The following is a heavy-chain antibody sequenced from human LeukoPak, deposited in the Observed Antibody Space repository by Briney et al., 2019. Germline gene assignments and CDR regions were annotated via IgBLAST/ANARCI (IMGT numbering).Heavy chain of an antibody. CDR3: TTVFGRYYYDSSGFGY. D-gene: IGHD3-22*01. CDR2: ISSSSSYI. V-gene: IGHV3-21*03. CDR1: GFTFSSYS. Sequence: PGGSLRLSCAASGFTFSSYSMNWVRQAPGKGLEWVSSISSSSSYIYYADSVKGRFTISRDNAKNSLYLQMNSLKTEDTAVYYCTTVFGRYYYDSSGFGYWGQGTLVTVSS. J-gene: IGHJ4*02.